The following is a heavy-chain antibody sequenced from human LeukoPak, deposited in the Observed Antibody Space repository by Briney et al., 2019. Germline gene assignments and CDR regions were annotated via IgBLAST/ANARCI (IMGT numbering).Heavy chain of an antibody. D-gene: IGHD3-22*01. J-gene: IGHJ4*02. CDR2: ISSSGSTI. V-gene: IGHV3-48*03. CDR3: ARDRNYYDSSGYYETDY. CDR1: GFTFSSYE. Sequence: GGSLRLSCAASGFTFSSYEMNWVRQAPGKGLEWVSYISSSGSTIYYADSVKGRFTISRDNAKNSLYLQMNSLRAEDTAVYYCARDRNYYDSSGYYETDYWGQGTLVTVSS.